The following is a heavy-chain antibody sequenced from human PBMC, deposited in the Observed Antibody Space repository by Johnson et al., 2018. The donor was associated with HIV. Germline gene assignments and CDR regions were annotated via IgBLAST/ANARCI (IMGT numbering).Heavy chain of an antibody. J-gene: IGHJ3*01. CDR3: GRDYDYDNSDQSGIDVFDV. V-gene: IGHV3-11*04. CDR2: ISASGSNI. Sequence: QVQLVESGGGLVKPGGSLRLSCAASGFTLSDFYMSWIRQAPGKGPEWLSYISASGSNIYYVDSVKGRFTISRDNAKNSLYLQMNSLRAEDTAMYYCGRDYDYDNSDQSGIDVFDVWGQGTKVTVSS. D-gene: IGHD3-22*01. CDR1: GFTLSDFY.